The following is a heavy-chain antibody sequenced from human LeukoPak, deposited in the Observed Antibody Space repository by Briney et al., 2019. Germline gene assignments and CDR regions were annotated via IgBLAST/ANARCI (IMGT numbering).Heavy chain of an antibody. CDR3: ARRRYDFWSGLVNFFDY. Sequence: SETLSLTCAVYGGSFSGYYWSWIRQPPGKGLEWIGEINHSGSTNYNPSLKSRVTISVDTSKNQFSLKLSSVTAADTAVYYRARRRYDFWSGLVNFFDYWGQGTLVTVSS. CDR2: INHSGST. J-gene: IGHJ4*02. V-gene: IGHV4-34*01. D-gene: IGHD3-3*01. CDR1: GGSFSGYY.